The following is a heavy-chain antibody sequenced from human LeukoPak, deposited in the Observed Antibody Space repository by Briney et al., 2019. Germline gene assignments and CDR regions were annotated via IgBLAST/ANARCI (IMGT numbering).Heavy chain of an antibody. CDR2: MSYSGRT. V-gene: IGHV4-39*01. J-gene: IGHJ4*02. D-gene: IGHD3-3*01. Sequence: SETLSLTCTVSGGSIISGTYYWGWARQAPGKGLEWIGSMSYSGRTYQNPSLKSRLTISVDTSKNQLSLKLSSVTAADTAVYYCARLWSGFRPPDYWGQGTPVTVSS. CDR1: GGSIISGTYY. CDR3: ARLWSGFRPPDY.